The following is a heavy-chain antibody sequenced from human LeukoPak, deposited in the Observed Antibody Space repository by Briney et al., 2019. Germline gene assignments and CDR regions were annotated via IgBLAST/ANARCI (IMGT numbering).Heavy chain of an antibody. V-gene: IGHV3-33*01. CDR2: IWYDGSNK. CDR1: GFTFSSYG. J-gene: IGHJ4*02. CDR3: ARGPSNYDFWSGYYIDY. Sequence: PGRSLRLSCAASGFTFSSYGMHWVRQAPGKGLEWGAVIWYDGSNKYYADSVKGRFTISRDNSKNTLYLQMNSLRAEDTAVYYCARGPSNYDFWSGYYIDYWGQGTLVTVSS. D-gene: IGHD3-3*01.